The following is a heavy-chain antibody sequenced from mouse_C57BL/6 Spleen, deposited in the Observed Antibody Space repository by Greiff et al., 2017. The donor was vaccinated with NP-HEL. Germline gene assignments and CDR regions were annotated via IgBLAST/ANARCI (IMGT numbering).Heavy chain of an antibody. CDR3: ARGGYGSSYAMDY. V-gene: IGHV5-4*01. CDR1: GFTFSSYA. Sequence: EVQLVESGGGLVKPGGSLKLSCAASGFTFSSYAMSWVRQTPEKRLEWVATISDGGSYTYYPDNVKGRFTISRDNAKNNLYLQMSHLKSEDTAMYYCARGGYGSSYAMDYWGQGTSVTVSS. D-gene: IGHD1-1*01. CDR2: ISDGGSYT. J-gene: IGHJ4*01.